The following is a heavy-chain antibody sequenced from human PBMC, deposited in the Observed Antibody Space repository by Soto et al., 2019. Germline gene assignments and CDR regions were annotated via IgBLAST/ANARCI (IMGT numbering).Heavy chain of an antibody. V-gene: IGHV1-69*02. Sequence: QVQLVQSGAEVKKPGSSVKVSCKASGGTFSSYTISWVRQAPGQGREWVGRIIPILGIANYAQKFQGRVTITADKSTSTAYLELSSLRSEDTAVYYCAGTWLLPRDGGYFDLWGRGTLVTVSS. CDR1: GGTFSSYT. CDR3: AGTWLLPRDGGYFDL. CDR2: IIPILGIA. D-gene: IGHD3-22*01. J-gene: IGHJ2*01.